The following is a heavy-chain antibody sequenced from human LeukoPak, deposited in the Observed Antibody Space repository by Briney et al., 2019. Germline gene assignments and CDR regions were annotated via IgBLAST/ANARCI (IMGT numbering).Heavy chain of an antibody. D-gene: IGHD4-23*01. CDR1: GGSFSGYY. J-gene: IGHJ4*02. Sequence: SETLSLTCAVYGGSFSGYYWSWIRQPPGKGLEWIGYIYYSGSTNYNPSLKSRVTISVDTSKNQFSLKLSSVTAADTAVYYCARHPVVTYVDYWGQGTLVTVSS. CDR2: IYYSGST. V-gene: IGHV4-59*08. CDR3: ARHPVVTYVDY.